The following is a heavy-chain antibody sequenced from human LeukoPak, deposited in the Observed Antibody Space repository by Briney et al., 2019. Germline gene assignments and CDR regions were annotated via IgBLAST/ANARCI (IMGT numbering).Heavy chain of an antibody. D-gene: IGHD6-13*01. J-gene: IGHJ4*02. CDR2: ISAYNGNT. CDR3: ARETQAAAAPDY. CDR1: GYTFSSYG. Sequence: ASVNVSCKASGYTFSSYGISWVRQAPGQGLEWMGWISAYNGNTNYAQKLQGRVTMTTDTSTSTAYMELRSLRSDDTAVYYCARETQAAAAPDYWGQGTLVTVSS. V-gene: IGHV1-18*01.